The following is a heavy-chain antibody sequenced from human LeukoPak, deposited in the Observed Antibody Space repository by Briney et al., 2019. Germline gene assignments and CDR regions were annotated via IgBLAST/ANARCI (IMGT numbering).Heavy chain of an antibody. Sequence: ASVKASCKASGYTFTGYYTHWVRRAPGQGLEWMGWINPNSGGTNYAQKFQGRVTMTRDTSISTAYMELSRLRSDDTAVYYCARGPFLEWLLYFDYWGQGTLVTVSS. D-gene: IGHD3-3*01. CDR1: GYTFTGYY. V-gene: IGHV1-2*02. CDR3: ARGPFLEWLLYFDY. CDR2: INPNSGGT. J-gene: IGHJ4*02.